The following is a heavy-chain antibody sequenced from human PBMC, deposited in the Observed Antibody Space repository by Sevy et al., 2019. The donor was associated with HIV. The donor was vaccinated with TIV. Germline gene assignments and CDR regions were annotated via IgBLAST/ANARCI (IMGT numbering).Heavy chain of an antibody. J-gene: IGHJ3*02. V-gene: IGHV3-33*01. Sequence: GGSLRLSCAAYGFTFSIYGMHWVRQAPGKGLEWVAVIWNDRSNKHYADSVKGRFTISRDNAKNKLYLQTNSLRVEDTAVYYCASLPNNYYDISGSSGDDAFDIWGQGTRVTVSS. CDR2: IWNDRSNK. CDR3: ASLPNNYYDISGSSGDDAFDI. CDR1: GFTFSIYG. D-gene: IGHD3-22*01.